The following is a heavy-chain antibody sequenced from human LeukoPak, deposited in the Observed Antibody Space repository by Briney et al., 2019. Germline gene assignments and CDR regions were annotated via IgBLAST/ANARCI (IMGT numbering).Heavy chain of an antibody. CDR1: GGLISNYY. CDR2: IYSHGST. J-gene: IGHJ2*01. CDR3: ARQPPGSNYGYRAYWYFDL. D-gene: IGHD5-18*01. Sequence: SETLSLTCTVSGGLISNYYWSWIRQPPGKGLEWIGYIYSHGSTNYNPSLESRVTISVDTSKNQFSLKLSSVTAADTAVYYCARQPPGSNYGYRAYWYFDLWGRGTLVTVSS. V-gene: IGHV4-59*08.